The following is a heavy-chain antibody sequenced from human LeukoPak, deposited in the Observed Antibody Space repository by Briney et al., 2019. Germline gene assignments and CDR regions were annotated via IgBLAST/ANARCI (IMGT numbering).Heavy chain of an antibody. CDR1: GFTFSSYG. V-gene: IGHV3-30*02. CDR2: IRYDGSNK. Sequence: GGSLRLSCAASGFTFSSYGMHWVRQAPGKGLEWVAFIRYDGSNKYYADSVKGRFTISRDNSKNTLYLQMNSLRAEDTAVYYCATPHYDILTGSPGIWYYFDYWGQGTLVTVSS. D-gene: IGHD3-9*01. J-gene: IGHJ4*02. CDR3: ATPHYDILTGSPGIWYYFDY.